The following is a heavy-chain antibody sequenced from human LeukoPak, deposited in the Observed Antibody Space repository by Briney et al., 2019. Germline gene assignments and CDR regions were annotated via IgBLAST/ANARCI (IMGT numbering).Heavy chain of an antibody. D-gene: IGHD3/OR15-3a*01. CDR3: VTFWTGYYTLPFAY. V-gene: IGHV3-7*01. J-gene: IGHJ4*02. CDR2: IKHDGSER. CDR1: GFIFSHFW. Sequence: GGSLRLSCAASGFIFSHFWMNWVRLAPGKGLEWVATIKHDGSERFYVDSVKGRFTISRDNAKNSLVLLMNSLRAEDTAVYYCVTFWTGYYTLPFAYWGQGTLATVSS.